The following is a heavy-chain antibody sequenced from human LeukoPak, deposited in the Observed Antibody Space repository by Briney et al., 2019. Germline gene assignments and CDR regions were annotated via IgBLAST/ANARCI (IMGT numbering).Heavy chain of an antibody. CDR3: ARNYDFWSGRTENWFDP. CDR2: IYHSGGT. V-gene: IGHV4-38-2*02. Sequence: SETLSLTCTVSGDSISSAYYWAWIRQPPGKGLEWIGSIYHSGGTYYNSSLKSRVTISVDTSKNQFSLKLSSVTAADTAVYHCARNYDFWSGRTENWFDPWGQGTLVTVSS. J-gene: IGHJ5*02. D-gene: IGHD3-3*01. CDR1: GDSISSAYY.